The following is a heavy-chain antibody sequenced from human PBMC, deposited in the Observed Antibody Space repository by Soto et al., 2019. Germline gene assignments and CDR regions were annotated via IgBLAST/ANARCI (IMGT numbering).Heavy chain of an antibody. CDR3: ARRNYSSSWHYYYYGMDV. J-gene: IGHJ6*02. D-gene: IGHD6-13*01. CDR1: GGSISSGVYY. Sequence: SETLSLTCTVSGGSISSGVYYWSWIRHHPGKGLEWIGYIYYSGSTYYNPSLKSRVTISVDTSKNQFSLKLSSVTAADTAVYYCARRNYSSSWHYYYYGMDVWGQGTTVTVSS. V-gene: IGHV4-31*03. CDR2: IYYSGST.